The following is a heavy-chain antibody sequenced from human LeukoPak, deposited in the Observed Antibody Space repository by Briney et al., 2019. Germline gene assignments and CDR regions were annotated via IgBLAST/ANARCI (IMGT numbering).Heavy chain of an antibody. CDR3: ARWYCSDNLCFNMDV. D-gene: IGHD2-15*01. V-gene: IGHV4-59*08. Sequence: PSETLSLTCTDSGVSISTYYWSWIRQPPGKGLEWIGYVHYSGSSAYIPSLKSRVTMSVDTSKNHFSLSLTSVTAADTAVYFCARWYCSDNLCFNMDVWGKGTTVTVFS. CDR1: GVSISTYY. CDR2: VHYSGSS. J-gene: IGHJ6*03.